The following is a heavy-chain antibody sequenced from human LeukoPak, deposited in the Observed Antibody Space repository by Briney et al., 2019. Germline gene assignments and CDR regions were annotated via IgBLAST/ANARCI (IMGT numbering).Heavy chain of an antibody. J-gene: IGHJ6*03. Sequence: SETLSLTCTVSGYSISSGYYWGWIRQPPGKGLEWIGSIYHSGSTYYNPSLKSRVTISVDTSKNQFSLKLSSVTAADAAVYYCAREKTQWELLLRNYYYYYMDVWGKGTTVTVSS. CDR1: GYSISSGYY. V-gene: IGHV4-38-2*02. CDR2: IYHSGST. CDR3: AREKTQWELLLRNYYYYYMDV. D-gene: IGHD1-26*01.